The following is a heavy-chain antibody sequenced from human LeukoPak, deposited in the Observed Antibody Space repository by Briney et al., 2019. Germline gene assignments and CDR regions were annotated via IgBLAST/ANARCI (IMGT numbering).Heavy chain of an antibody. D-gene: IGHD4-17*01. Sequence: GGSLRLSCTASEFNFNNYEMNWVRQAPGKGLEWVSYISKSGSSGTTIYYADSVKGRFTISRDNAKNSVYLQMNSLRVEDTAVYYCARVARYGDYIRGSDYWGQGALVTVSS. CDR1: EFNFNNYE. V-gene: IGHV3-48*03. J-gene: IGHJ4*02. CDR2: ISKSGSSGTTI. CDR3: ARVARYGDYIRGSDY.